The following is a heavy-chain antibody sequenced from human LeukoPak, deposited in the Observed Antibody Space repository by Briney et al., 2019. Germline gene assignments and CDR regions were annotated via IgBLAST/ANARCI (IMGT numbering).Heavy chain of an antibody. V-gene: IGHV3-23*01. D-gene: IGHD3-9*01. Sequence: GSLKLSCAASGFTFSSYAMSWVRQAPGEGLEWVSAISGSGGSTYYADSVKGRFTISRDNSKNTLYLQMNSLGAEDTAVYYCAKDLDFLTATFDYWGQGTLVTVSS. CDR1: GFTFSSYA. J-gene: IGHJ4*02. CDR3: AKDLDFLTATFDY. CDR2: ISGSGGST.